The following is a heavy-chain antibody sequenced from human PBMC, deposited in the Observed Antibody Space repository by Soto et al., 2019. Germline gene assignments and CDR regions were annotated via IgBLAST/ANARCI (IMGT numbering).Heavy chain of an antibody. CDR3: ARNNDFDY. V-gene: IGHV3-21*01. CDR1: GFTFTSYS. Sequence: EVQLVESGGSLVKPGGSLRLSCAASGFTFTSYSINWVRLAPGKGLEWVSSISSSGGFIFYADSVKGRFTISRDDASNSVYLKMNSLRAEDTAVYYCARNNDFDYWGQGTLVTVSS. CDR2: ISSSGGFI. J-gene: IGHJ4*02. D-gene: IGHD1-1*01.